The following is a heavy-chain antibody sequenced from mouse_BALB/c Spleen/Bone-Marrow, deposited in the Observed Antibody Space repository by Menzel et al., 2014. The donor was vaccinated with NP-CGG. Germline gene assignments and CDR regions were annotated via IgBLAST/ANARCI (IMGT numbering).Heavy chain of an antibody. J-gene: IGHJ2*01. D-gene: IGHD1-1*01. CDR1: GFTFSSFG. CDR2: ISSGSSTI. Sequence: EVKLVESGGGLVQPGGPRKLSCAASGFTFSSFGMHWVRQAPEKGLEWVAYISSGSSTIYYADTVMGRFTISRDNPKNTLFLQMTSLRSEDTAMYYCARSGSSSGYFYYWGQGTTLTIS. CDR3: ARSGSSSGYFYY. V-gene: IGHV5-17*02.